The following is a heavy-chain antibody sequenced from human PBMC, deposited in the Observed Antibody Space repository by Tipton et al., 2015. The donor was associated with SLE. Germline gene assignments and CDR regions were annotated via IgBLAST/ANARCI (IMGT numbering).Heavy chain of an antibody. CDR1: GGSISSHY. Sequence: TLSLTCTVSGGSISSHYWSWIRQPPGKGLEWIGSIYYSGSTYYNPSLKSRVTISVDTSKNQFSLKLSSVTAADTAVYYCATQPPGGAFDIWGQGTMVTVSS. D-gene: IGHD1-14*01. CDR3: ATQPPGGAFDI. V-gene: IGHV4-59*05. J-gene: IGHJ3*02. CDR2: IYYSGST.